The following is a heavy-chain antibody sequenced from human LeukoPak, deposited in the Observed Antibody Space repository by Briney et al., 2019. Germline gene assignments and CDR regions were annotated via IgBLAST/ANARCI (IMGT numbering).Heavy chain of an antibody. CDR2: INPNSGGT. CDR3: ARGTASITMIVGGPGDYYYYMDV. Sequence: GASVKVSCKASGYTFTGYYIHWVRQAPGQGLEWMGWINPNSGGTNYAQKLQGRVTMTTDTSTSTAYMELRSLRSDDTAVYYCARGTASITMIVGGPGDYYYYMDVWGKGTTVTVSS. J-gene: IGHJ6*03. D-gene: IGHD3-22*01. CDR1: GYTFTGYY. V-gene: IGHV1-2*02.